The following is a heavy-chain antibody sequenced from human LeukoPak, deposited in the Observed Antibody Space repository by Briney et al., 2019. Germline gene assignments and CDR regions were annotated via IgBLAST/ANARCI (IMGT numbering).Heavy chain of an antibody. CDR2: IYYSGST. CDR1: GGSVSSYY. CDR3: ARGQLADAFDI. V-gene: IGHV4-59*02. D-gene: IGHD6-6*01. J-gene: IGHJ3*02. Sequence: SETLSLTCTVSGGSVSSYYWSWIRQPPGKGLEWIGYIYYSGSTTYNPSLKSRVTMSVDTSKNQFSLKLSSVTAADTALYYCARGQLADAFDIWGQGTMVTVSS.